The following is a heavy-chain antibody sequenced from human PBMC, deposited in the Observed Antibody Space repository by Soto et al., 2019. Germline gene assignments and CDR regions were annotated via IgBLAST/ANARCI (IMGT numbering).Heavy chain of an antibody. V-gene: IGHV1-69*13. CDR3: AISIGGRSGCVPLYSCYGMHV. CDR2: IIPIFGTA. J-gene: IGHJ6*02. CDR1: GGTFSSYA. D-gene: IGHD6-19*01. Sequence: GASVKVSCKASGGTFSSYAISWVRQAPGQGLEWIGGIIPIFGTANYAKKFQGRVTINAEESTSTAYMELSSLRSEDTAVYYCAISIGGRSGCVPLYSCYGMHVWGQGTTVPVYS.